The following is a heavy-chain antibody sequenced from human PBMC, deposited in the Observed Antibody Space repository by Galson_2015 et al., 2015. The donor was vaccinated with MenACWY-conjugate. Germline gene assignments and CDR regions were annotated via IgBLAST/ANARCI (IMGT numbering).Heavy chain of an antibody. Sequence: VRQAPGKGLEWVSTISGGTTYYAASMQGRFIISRDNSKKTLFLQMNSLRAEDTAAYYCAKDLVKNYEMLTGYYKDWGQGTQVTVSS. J-gene: IGHJ4*02. CDR3: AKDLVKNYEMLTGYYKD. CDR2: ISGGTT. D-gene: IGHD3-9*01. V-gene: IGHV3-23*01.